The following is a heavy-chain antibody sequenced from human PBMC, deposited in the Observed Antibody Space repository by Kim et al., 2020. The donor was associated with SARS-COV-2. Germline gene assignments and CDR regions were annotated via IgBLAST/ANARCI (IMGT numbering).Heavy chain of an antibody. D-gene: IGHD5-12*01. J-gene: IGHJ4*02. CDR1: GGTFSSYA. Sequence: SVKVSCKASGGTFSSYAISWVRQAPGQGLEWMGGIIPIFGTANYAQKFQGRVTITADESTSTAYLELSSLRSEDTAVYYCARVGGVATITGWGDYFDYWGQGTLVTVSS. V-gene: IGHV1-69*13. CDR3: ARVGGVATITGWGDYFDY. CDR2: IIPIFGTA.